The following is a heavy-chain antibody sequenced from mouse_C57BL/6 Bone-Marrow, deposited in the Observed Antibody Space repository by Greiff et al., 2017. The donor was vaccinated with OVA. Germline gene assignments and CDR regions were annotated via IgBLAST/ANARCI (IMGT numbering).Heavy chain of an antibody. D-gene: IGHD1-1*01. Sequence: QVHVKQPGAELVKPGASVKLSCKASGYTFTSYWMHWVKQRPGQGLEWIGMIHPNSGSTNYNEKFKSKATLTVDKSSSTAYMQLSSLTSEDSAVYYCASYYGSSRYWYFDVWGTGTTVTVSS. CDR1: GYTFTSYW. CDR3: ASYYGSSRYWYFDV. CDR2: IHPNSGST. J-gene: IGHJ1*03. V-gene: IGHV1-64*01.